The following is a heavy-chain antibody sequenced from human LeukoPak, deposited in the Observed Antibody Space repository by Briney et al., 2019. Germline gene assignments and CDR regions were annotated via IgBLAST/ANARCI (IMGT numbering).Heavy chain of an antibody. CDR2: ISSSSSYI. D-gene: IGHD6-19*01. V-gene: IGHV3-21*04. CDR3: AKVYSSGWFDAFDI. CDR1: GFTFSSYS. Sequence: GGSLRLSCAASGFTFSSYSMNWVRQAPGKGLEWVSSISSSSSYIYYADSVKGRFTISRDNAKNTLHLQMNSLRAEDTAVYYCAKVYSSGWFDAFDIWGQGTMVTVSS. J-gene: IGHJ3*02.